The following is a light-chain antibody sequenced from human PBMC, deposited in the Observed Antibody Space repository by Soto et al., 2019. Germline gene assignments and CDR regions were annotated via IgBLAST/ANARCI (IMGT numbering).Light chain of an antibody. CDR1: QTISSW. CDR2: KAS. CDR3: QKYNSAPLT. J-gene: IGKJ5*01. V-gene: IGKV1-5*03. Sequence: DIQMTQSPSTLSGSVGDRVTLTFRASQTISSWLAWYQQKPGKAPKLLIYKASTLKSGVPSRFSGSGSGTEFTLTISSLQPDDFATYYCQKYNSAPLTFGQGTRLEIK.